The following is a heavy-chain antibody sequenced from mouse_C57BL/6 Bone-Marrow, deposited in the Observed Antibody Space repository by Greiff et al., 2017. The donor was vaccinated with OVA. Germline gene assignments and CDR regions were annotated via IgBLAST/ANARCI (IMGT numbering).Heavy chain of an antibody. CDR1: GFTFSSYT. J-gene: IGHJ4*01. Sequence: EVMLVESGGGLVKPGGSLKLSCAASGFTFSSYTMSWVRQTPEKRLEWVATISGGGGNTYYPDSVKGRFTISRDNDKNTLYLQMSSLRSEDTALYYCAYYYCSSYEAMDYWGQGTSVTVSS. CDR2: ISGGGGNT. D-gene: IGHD1-1*01. CDR3: AYYYCSSYEAMDY. V-gene: IGHV5-9*01.